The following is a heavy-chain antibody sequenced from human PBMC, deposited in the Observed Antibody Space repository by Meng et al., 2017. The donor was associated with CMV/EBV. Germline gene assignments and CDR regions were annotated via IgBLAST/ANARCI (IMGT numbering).Heavy chain of an antibody. D-gene: IGHD3-22*01. CDR3: ARDMYYYDSSGYYYGFDY. V-gene: IGHV4-39*07. Sequence: SRSSSYDWGWSRQPPGKGLEWIGSIYYSGSTYYNPSLKSRVTISVDTSKNQFSLKLSSVTAADTAVYYCARDMYYYDSSGYYYGFDYWGQGTLVTVSS. CDR2: IYYSGST. J-gene: IGHJ4*02. CDR1: SRSSSYD.